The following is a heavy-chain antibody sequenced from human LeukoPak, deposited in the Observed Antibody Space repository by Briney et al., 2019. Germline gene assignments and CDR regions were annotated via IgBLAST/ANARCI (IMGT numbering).Heavy chain of an antibody. Sequence: ASVKVSCKASGYTFTGYYMHWVRQAPGQGLEWMGWINPNCGDTNYAQKFKGRVTITADEGTNTVYMEMSSLTSEDTAVYYCATDRSNHDNFDSWGQGTLVTVSS. CDR3: ATDRSNHDNFDS. D-gene: IGHD3-22*01. J-gene: IGHJ4*02. V-gene: IGHV1-2*02. CDR1: GYTFTGYY. CDR2: INPNCGDT.